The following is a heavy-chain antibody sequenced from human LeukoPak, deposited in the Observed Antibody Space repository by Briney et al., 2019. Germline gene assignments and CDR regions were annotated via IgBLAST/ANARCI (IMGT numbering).Heavy chain of an antibody. CDR1: GYSISSGYY. V-gene: IGHV4-38-2*02. J-gene: IGHJ3*02. CDR3: ARGAGWERFLEWLLYGNDAFDI. D-gene: IGHD3-3*01. CDR2: IYHSGST. Sequence: SETLSLTCTVSGYSISSGYYWGWIRQPPGKGLEWIGSIYHSGSTYYNPSLKSRVTISVDTSKNQFSLKLSSVTAADTAVYYCARGAGWERFLEWLLYGNDAFDIWGQGTMVTVSS.